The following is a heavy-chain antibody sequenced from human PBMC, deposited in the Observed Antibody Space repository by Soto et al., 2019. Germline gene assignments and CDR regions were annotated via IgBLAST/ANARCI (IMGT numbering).Heavy chain of an antibody. CDR2: ISGNGGST. CDR3: AKDLVGATSSSSTLYYYYYGMDV. Sequence: GSLRLSCAASGFTFSNYAMSWVRQAPGKGLEWVSAISGNGGSTYYADSVKGRFTISRDNSKNTLYLQMNSLRAEDTALYYCAKDLVGATSSSSTLYYYYYGMDVWGQGTTVTVSS. V-gene: IGHV3-23*01. CDR1: GFTFSNYA. D-gene: IGHD6-6*01. J-gene: IGHJ6*02.